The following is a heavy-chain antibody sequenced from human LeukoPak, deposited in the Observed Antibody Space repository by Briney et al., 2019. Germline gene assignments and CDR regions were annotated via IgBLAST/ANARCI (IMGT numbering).Heavy chain of an antibody. CDR1: GYTFTNYG. V-gene: IGHV1-18*01. D-gene: IGHD3-22*01. CDR3: ARGGGTYYFDSSGYGDY. Sequence: ASVKVSCKASGYTFTNYGISWVRQAPGQGLEWMGWISVYNGNTNYAQKLQGRVTMTTDTSTSTACMELRSLRSDDTAVYYCARGGGTYYFDSSGYGDYWGQGSLVTVSS. J-gene: IGHJ4*02. CDR2: ISVYNGNT.